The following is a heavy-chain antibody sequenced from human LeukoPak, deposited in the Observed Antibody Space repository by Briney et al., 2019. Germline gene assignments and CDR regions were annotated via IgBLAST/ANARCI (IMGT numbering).Heavy chain of an antibody. CDR2: ISGSGGST. CDR1: GFTFSSYA. J-gene: IGHJ5*02. Sequence: PGGSLRLSCAASGFTFSSYAMSWVRQAPGKGLEWVSAISGSGGSTYYADSVKGRFTISRDNAKNSLYLQMNSLRAEDTAVYYCAKGDYYYNWFDPWGQGTLVTVSS. D-gene: IGHD3-22*01. V-gene: IGHV3-23*01. CDR3: AKGDYYYNWFDP.